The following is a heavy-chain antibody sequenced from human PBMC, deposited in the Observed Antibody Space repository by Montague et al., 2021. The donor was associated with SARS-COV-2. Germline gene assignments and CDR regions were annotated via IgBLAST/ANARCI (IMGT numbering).Heavy chain of an antibody. CDR3: ARLKRYFDSSGSPSAFDF. Sequence: SDTLSLTCTVSGGSITNNIYYWAWIRQPPGKGLEWIGSIYYTGNTYYNPSLKSRVTISVVTSKNHFTLKLSSVTAAETAVYYCARLKRYFDSSGSPSAFDFWGQGTKVTVSS. D-gene: IGHD3-22*01. CDR2: IYYTGNT. CDR1: GGSITNNIYY. V-gene: IGHV4-39*02. J-gene: IGHJ3*01.